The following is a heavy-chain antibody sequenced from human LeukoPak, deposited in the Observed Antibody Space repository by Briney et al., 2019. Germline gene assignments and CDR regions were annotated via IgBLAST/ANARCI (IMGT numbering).Heavy chain of an antibody. J-gene: IGHJ4*02. CDR1: GYTFTSYA. D-gene: IGHD2-2*01. Sequence: ASVKVSCKASGYTFTSYAMHWVRQAPGQRLEWMGWINAGNGNTKYSQKFQGRVTITRDTSASTAYMELRSLRSDDTAVYYCARPGYCSSTSCYFFDYWGQGTLVTVSS. CDR3: ARPGYCSSTSCYFFDY. V-gene: IGHV1-3*01. CDR2: INAGNGNT.